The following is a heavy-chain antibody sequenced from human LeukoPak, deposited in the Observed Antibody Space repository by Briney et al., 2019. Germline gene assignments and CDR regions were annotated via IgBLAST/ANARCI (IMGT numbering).Heavy chain of an antibody. CDR1: VYTLTGYF. V-gene: IGHV1-2*02. D-gene: IGHD6-13*01. CDR2: INPNSGGT. Sequence: ASVNVSCKASVYTLTGYFMHWVRQAPGQGLEWMGWINPNSGGTNYAQKFQGRVTMTGDTSISTAYMELSRLRSDDTAVYYCAGAEGFSNKRLDYWGQGTLVTVSS. J-gene: IGHJ4*02. CDR3: AGAEGFSNKRLDY.